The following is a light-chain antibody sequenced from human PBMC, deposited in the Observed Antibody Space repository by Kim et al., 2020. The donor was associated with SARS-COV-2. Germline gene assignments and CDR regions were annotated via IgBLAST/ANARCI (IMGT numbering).Light chain of an antibody. CDR3: CSYAGATKYV. CDR1: SSEIGSYNL. CDR2: EVR. J-gene: IGLJ1*01. V-gene: IGLV2-23*02. Sequence: GKSITIDCTATSSEIGSYNLVSWYEQRPGRAPKLIIYEVRGRPSGVSDRFSASKSGNTASLTISGLQAEDEADYYCCSYAGATKYVFGTGTKVTVL.